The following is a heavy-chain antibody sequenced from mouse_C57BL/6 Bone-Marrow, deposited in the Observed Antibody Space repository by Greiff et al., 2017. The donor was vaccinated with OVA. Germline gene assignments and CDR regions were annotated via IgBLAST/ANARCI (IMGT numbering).Heavy chain of an antibody. V-gene: IGHV5-12*01. Sequence: EVQGVESGGGLVQPGGSLKLSCAASGFTFSDYYMYWVRQTPEKRLEWVAYISNGGGSTYYPDTVKGRFTISRDNAKNTLYLQMSRLKSEDTAMYYCARHGGYYGNYEAWFAYWGQGTLVTVSA. D-gene: IGHD2-1*01. J-gene: IGHJ3*01. CDR3: ARHGGYYGNYEAWFAY. CDR1: GFTFSDYY. CDR2: ISNGGGST.